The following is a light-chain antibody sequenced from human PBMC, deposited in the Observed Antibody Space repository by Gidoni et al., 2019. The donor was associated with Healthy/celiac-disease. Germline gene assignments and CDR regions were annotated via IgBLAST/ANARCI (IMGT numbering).Light chain of an antibody. Sequence: DIVMTQSPDFLAVSLGERAPINCKSSQSVLYSSNNKNYLAWYQQKPGQPPKLLIYWASTRESGVPDRFSGSGSGTDFTLTISSLQAEDVAVYYCQQYYSTPKTFGQGTKLEIK. CDR3: QQYYSTPKT. CDR2: WAS. J-gene: IGKJ2*01. V-gene: IGKV4-1*01. CDR1: QSVLYSSNNKNY.